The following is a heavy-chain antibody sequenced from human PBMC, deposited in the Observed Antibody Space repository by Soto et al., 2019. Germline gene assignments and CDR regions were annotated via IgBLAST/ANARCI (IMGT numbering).Heavy chain of an antibody. D-gene: IGHD1-26*01. CDR3: ALAITFLRGSYSSPSHGMDG. Sequence: GGSLRLSCAASGFTFSSYERNWVRQAPGKGLEWVSYISSSGSTIYYADSVRGTLTISRDNAKNSLYLQMNSLRAEEPAAPHCALAITFLRGSYSSPSHGMDGWGQGSTGTV. V-gene: IGHV3-48*03. CDR2: ISSSGSTI. J-gene: IGHJ6*01. CDR1: GFTFSSYE.